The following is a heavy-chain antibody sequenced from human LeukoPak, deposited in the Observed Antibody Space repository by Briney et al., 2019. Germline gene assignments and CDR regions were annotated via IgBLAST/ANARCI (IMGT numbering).Heavy chain of an antibody. CDR2: IYHSGST. CDR3: ARGEIAAAGTHDY. J-gene: IGHJ4*02. CDR1: GYSISSGYY. V-gene: IGHV4-38-2*02. D-gene: IGHD6-13*01. Sequence: SETLSLTCTVSGYSISSGYYWGWIRQPPGKGLEWIGSIYHSGSTYYNPSLKSRVTISVDTSKNQFSLKLSSVTAADTAVYYCARGEIAAAGTHDYWGQGTLVTVSS.